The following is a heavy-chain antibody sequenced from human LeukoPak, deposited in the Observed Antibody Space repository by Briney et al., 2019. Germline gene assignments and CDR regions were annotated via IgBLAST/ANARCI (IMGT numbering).Heavy chain of an antibody. V-gene: IGHV1-46*01. J-gene: IGHJ4*02. CDR2: INPSGGST. D-gene: IGHD2-15*01. CDR1: GYTFTSYY. Sequence: ASVKVSCKASGYTFTSYYMHWVRQAPGQGLEWMGIINPSGGSTSYAQKFQGRVTMTRDTSTSTVYMELSSLRSEDTAVYYCARAWGCSGGSCLYYFDYWGQGTLVTVSS. CDR3: ARAWGCSGGSCLYYFDY.